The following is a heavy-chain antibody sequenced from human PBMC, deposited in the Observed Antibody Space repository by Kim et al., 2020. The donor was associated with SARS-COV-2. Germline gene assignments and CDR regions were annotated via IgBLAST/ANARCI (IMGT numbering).Heavy chain of an antibody. J-gene: IGHJ4*02. Sequence: ADSVKGRFTISRDTSKNTLYLQMSSLRAEDTAVYYCAKSLGGYTYGKFDYWGQGTLVTVSS. D-gene: IGHD5-18*01. CDR3: AKSLGGYTYGKFDY. V-gene: IGHV3-23*01.